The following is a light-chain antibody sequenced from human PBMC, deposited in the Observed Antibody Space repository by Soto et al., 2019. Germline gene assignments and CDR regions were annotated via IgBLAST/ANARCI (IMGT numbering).Light chain of an antibody. J-gene: IGKJ2*01. V-gene: IGKV3-20*01. CDR1: QSVSSSD. CDR3: QQYGGSPLYT. Sequence: EIVLTQSPGTLSLSPGDRATLSCRASQSVSSSDLAWYQQKPGQAPRLLIYGASTRATGIPDRFSGSGSGTDFTLTISRLEPEDFAVYYCQQYGGSPLYTFGQGTKGDIK. CDR2: GAS.